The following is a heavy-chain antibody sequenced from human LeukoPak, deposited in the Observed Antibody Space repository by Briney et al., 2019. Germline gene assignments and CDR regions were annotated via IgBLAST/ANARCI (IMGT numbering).Heavy chain of an antibody. CDR3: ARDRGGSYGPPHY. CDR2: IYSGGST. CDR1: GFTVSSNY. J-gene: IGHJ4*02. V-gene: IGHV3-53*01. D-gene: IGHD1-26*01. Sequence: GGSLRLSCAASGFTVSSNYMSWVRQAPGKGLEWVSVIYSGGSTYYADSVKGRFTISRDNSKNTLYLQMNSLRAEDTAVHYCARDRGGSYGPPHYWGQGTLVTVSS.